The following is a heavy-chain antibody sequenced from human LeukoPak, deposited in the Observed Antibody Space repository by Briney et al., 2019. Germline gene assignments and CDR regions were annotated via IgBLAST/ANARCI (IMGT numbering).Heavy chain of an antibody. Sequence: GASVKVSCKASGYTFSGYYMHWVRQAPGQGLEWIGWINPHSGDTKYAQNFQGRVIMARDTSINTASMELTRLTSDDTAVYYCARDESNSDFWSGYYVFDSWGQGTLVTVSS. CDR3: ARDESNSDFWSGYYVFDS. D-gene: IGHD3-3*01. CDR2: INPHSGDT. V-gene: IGHV1-2*02. J-gene: IGHJ4*02. CDR1: GYTFSGYY.